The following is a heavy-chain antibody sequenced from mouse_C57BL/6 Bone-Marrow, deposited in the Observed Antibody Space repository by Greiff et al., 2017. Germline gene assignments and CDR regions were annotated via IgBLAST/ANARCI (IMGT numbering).Heavy chain of an antibody. CDR2: IYPGSGST. D-gene: IGHD2-4*01. V-gene: IGHV1-55*01. CDR3: ARRVYYDYDDVGGAMDY. CDR1: GYTFTSYW. Sequence: QVQLQQPGAELVKPGASVKMSCKASGYTFTSYWITWVKQRPGQGLEWIGDIYPGSGSTNYNEKFKGKATLTVDTSSSTAYMQLSSLTSEDSAVYYCARRVYYDYDDVGGAMDYGGQGTSVTVSS. J-gene: IGHJ4*01.